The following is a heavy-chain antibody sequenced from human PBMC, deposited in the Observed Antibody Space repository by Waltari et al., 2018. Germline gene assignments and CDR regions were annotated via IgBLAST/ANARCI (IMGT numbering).Heavy chain of an antibody. CDR3: ARGGGSWGRDY. CDR1: GGSISSHY. J-gene: IGHJ4*02. CDR2: IYYSGST. D-gene: IGHD6-13*01. Sequence: VQLQESGPGLVKPSETLSLTCPVSGGSISSHYWSWSRQHPGKGLEWIGYIYYSGSTNYNPSLKSRVTISVDTSKNQFSLKLSSVTAADTAVYYCARGGGSWGRDYWGQGTLVTVSS. V-gene: IGHV4-59*11.